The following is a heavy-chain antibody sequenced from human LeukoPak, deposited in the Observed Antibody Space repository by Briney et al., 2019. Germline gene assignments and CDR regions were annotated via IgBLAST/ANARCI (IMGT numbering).Heavy chain of an antibody. CDR1: GYTFTGYY. D-gene: IGHD4-17*01. V-gene: IGHV1-2*06. J-gene: IGHJ5*02. CDR3: ARDSTVTTFRGCVDP. CDR2: INPNSGGT. Sequence: GASVKVSCKASGYTFTGYYMHWVRQAPGQGLEWMGRINPNSGGTNYAQKFQGRVTMTRDTSISTAYMELSRLRSDDTAVYYCARDSTVTTFRGCVDPWGQGTLVTVSS.